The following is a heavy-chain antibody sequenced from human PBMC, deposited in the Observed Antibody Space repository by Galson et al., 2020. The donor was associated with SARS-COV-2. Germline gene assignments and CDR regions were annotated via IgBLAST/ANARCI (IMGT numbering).Heavy chain of an antibody. CDR1: GFTSGNYA. CDR3: AAATLDLNSPGRFGGFDI. V-gene: IGHV3-23*01. J-gene: IGHJ3*02. CDR2: VGTSSTST. D-gene: IGHD2-15*01. Sequence: GGSLRLSCAASGFTSGNYAMSWVRQTPGKGLEWVSSVGTSSTSTYYRDSVKGRFTISRDNSKNTLLLQMNSLRADDTALYYCAAATLDLNSPGRFGGFDIWGRGTMVTVSS.